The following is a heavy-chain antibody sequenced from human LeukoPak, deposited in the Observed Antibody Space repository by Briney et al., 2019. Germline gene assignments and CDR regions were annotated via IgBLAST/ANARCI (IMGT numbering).Heavy chain of an antibody. V-gene: IGHV4-38-2*01. Sequence: SETLSLTCAASGYSISSGYYWGWIRQPPGNGLEWIGSIYHSGSTYYNPSLKSRVTISVDTSKNQFSLKLSSVTAADTAVYYCARQDYYYYYMDVWGKGTTVTVSS. CDR3: ARQDYYYYYMDV. CDR2: IYHSGST. J-gene: IGHJ6*03. CDR1: GYSISSGYY.